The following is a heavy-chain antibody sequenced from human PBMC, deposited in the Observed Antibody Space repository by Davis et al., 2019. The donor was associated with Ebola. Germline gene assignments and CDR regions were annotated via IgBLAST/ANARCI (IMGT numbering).Heavy chain of an antibody. CDR2: IIPIFGTA. Sequence: SVKVSCKASGGTFSSYAISWVRQAPGQGLEWMGGIIPIFGTANYAQKFQGRVTITADKSTSTAYMELSSLRSEDTAVYYCASLSGREQQLVRYRVLSYYYYGMDVWGQGTTVTVSS. J-gene: IGHJ6*02. V-gene: IGHV1-69*06. CDR3: ASLSGREQQLVRYRVLSYYYYGMDV. D-gene: IGHD6-13*01. CDR1: GGTFSSYA.